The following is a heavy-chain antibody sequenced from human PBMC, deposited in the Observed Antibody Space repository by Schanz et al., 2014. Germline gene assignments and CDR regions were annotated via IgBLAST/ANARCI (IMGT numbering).Heavy chain of an antibody. J-gene: IGHJ4*02. CDR1: GGTFSSFA. V-gene: IGHV1-69*04. D-gene: IGHD3-22*01. CDR2: IIPILDIT. Sequence: QVQLVQSGAEVKKPGSSVKVSCKASGGTFSSFAIFWVRQAPGQGLEWMGTIIPILDITNYAQKFQGRVTITADKSTSTACMELSNLRSEDTAVYYCARAGQDYSDSSGYATYYFGNWGQGTLXTVSS. CDR3: ARAGQDYSDSSGYATYYFGN.